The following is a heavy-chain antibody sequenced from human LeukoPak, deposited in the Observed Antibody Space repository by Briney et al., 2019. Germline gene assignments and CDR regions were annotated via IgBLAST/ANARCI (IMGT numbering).Heavy chain of an antibody. J-gene: IGHJ4*02. V-gene: IGHV4-34*01. CDR2: INHSGST. CDR3: ARGSVDGDYFDY. CDR1: GGSFSGYY. D-gene: IGHD3-10*01. Sequence: PSETLSLTCAVYGGSFSGYYWSWIRQPPGKGLEWIGEINHSGSTNYNPSLKSRVTISVDTSKNQFSLKLSSVTAADTAVYYCARGSVDGDYFDYWGQGTLVTVSS.